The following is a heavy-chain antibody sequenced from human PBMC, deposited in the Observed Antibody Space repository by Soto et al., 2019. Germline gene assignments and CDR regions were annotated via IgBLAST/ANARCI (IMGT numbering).Heavy chain of an antibody. J-gene: IGHJ5*02. D-gene: IGHD3-3*01. CDR3: ARDRDLESRNFWFDP. V-gene: IGHV1-3*01. CDR2: INAGNGNT. Sequence: ASVKVSCKASGYTFTSYAMHWVRQAPGQRLEWMGWINAGNGNTKYSQKFQGRVTITRDTSASTAYMELSSLRSEDTAVYYCARDRDLESRNFWFDPWGQGTLVTVSS. CDR1: GYTFTSYA.